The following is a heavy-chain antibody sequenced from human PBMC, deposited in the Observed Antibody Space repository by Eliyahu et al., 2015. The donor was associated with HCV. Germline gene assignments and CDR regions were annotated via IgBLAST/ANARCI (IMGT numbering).Heavy chain of an antibody. CDR3: ANGQYYDFWSNYYYYGMDV. CDR2: ISYDGSNK. V-gene: IGHV3-30*18. J-gene: IGHJ6*02. D-gene: IGHD3-3*01. Sequence: QVQLVESGGGVVQPGRSLRLSCAASGFTFSSYGMPWVRQAPGKGLEWVAVISYDGSNKYYADSVKGRFTISRDNSKNTLYLQMNSLRAEDTAVYYCANGQYYDFWSNYYYYGMDVWGQGTTVTVSS. CDR1: GFTFSSYG.